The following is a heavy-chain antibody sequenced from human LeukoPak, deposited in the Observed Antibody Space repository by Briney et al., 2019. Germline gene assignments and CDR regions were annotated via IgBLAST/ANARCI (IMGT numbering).Heavy chain of an antibody. V-gene: IGHV5-51*01. D-gene: IGHD5-24*01. J-gene: IGHJ4*02. CDR1: GYTFTLNY. CDR2: IYPAESDT. CDR3: ARAPNEAQKMAPFDF. Sequence: GESLKISCKASGYTFTLNYIDWVRQMPGKGLEWLWVIYPAESDTTYSPSFQGHVTMSADKSTTTAYLQWTGLQASDTAIYYCARAPNEAQKMAPFDFCGQGTLVTVSS.